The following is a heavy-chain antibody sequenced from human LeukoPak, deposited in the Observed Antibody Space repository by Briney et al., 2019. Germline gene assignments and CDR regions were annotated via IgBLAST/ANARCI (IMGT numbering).Heavy chain of an antibody. J-gene: IGHJ4*02. CDR2: ISGRGVV. Sequence: GGSLRLSCVSSGFTFSNYEMNWVRQAPGKGLEWISYISGRGVVYYADSVKGRFTVSRDDANNSLYLQMNSPRAEDTAVYYCARGQRRGYYDFWSRYPYFDYWGQGILVTVSS. CDR1: GFTFSNYE. D-gene: IGHD3-3*01. CDR3: ARGQRRGYYDFWSRYPYFDY. V-gene: IGHV3-48*03.